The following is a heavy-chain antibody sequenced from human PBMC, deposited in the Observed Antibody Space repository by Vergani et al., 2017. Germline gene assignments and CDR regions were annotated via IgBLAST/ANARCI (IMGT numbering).Heavy chain of an antibody. Sequence: QVQLQESGPGLVKPSQTLSLTCTVSGGSISSGSYYWSWIRQPAGKGLEWIGRIYTSGSTNYNPSLKSRVTISVDTSKNQFSLKLSSVTAADTAVYYCARGTLYGSGSYRGWFDPWGQGTLVTVSS. D-gene: IGHD3-10*01. CDR3: ARGTLYGSGSYRGWFDP. J-gene: IGHJ5*02. V-gene: IGHV4-61*02. CDR1: GGSISSGSYY. CDR2: IYTSGST.